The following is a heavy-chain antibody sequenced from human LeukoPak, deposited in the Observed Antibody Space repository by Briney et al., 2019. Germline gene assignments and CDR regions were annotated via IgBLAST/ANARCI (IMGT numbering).Heavy chain of an antibody. D-gene: IGHD3-22*01. CDR3: ARDLEWYDSRGPGKYFDY. Sequence: PGGSLRLSCAASGFTFSSYSMNWVRQAPGKGLEWVSSISSSSSYIYYADSVKGRFTISRDNAKNSLYLQMNSLRAEDTAVYYCARDLEWYDSRGPGKYFDYWGQGPLFTVSS. CDR2: ISSSSSYI. CDR1: GFTFSSYS. V-gene: IGHV3-21*01. J-gene: IGHJ4*02.